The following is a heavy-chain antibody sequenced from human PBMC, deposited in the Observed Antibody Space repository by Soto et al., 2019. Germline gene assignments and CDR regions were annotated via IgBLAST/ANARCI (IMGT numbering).Heavy chain of an antibody. J-gene: IGHJ4*02. CDR2: IYYSGST. CDR3: ASRRTYCSSTSCYYFDY. V-gene: IGHV4-39*01. D-gene: IGHD2-2*01. Sequence: QLQLQESGPGLVKPSETLSLTCTVSGGSISSSSYYWGWIRQPPGKGLEWIGSIYYSGSTYYNPSLKSRVTISVDTSKNQFSLKLCSVTAADTAVYYCASRRTYCSSTSCYYFDYWGQGTLVTVSS. CDR1: GGSISSSSYY.